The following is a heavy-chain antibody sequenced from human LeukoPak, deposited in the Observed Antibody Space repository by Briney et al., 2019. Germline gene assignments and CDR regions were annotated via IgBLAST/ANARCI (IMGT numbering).Heavy chain of an antibody. CDR3: ARDPYYYDSSGPLGSFDY. Sequence: PSETLSLTCTVSGGSISSGDYYWSWIRQPPGKGLEWIGYIYYSGSTYYNPSLKSRVTISVDTSKNQFSLKLSSVTAADTAVYYCARDPYYYDSSGPLGSFDYWGQGTLVTVSS. D-gene: IGHD3-22*01. CDR1: GGSISSGDYY. J-gene: IGHJ4*02. CDR2: IYYSGST. V-gene: IGHV4-30-4*01.